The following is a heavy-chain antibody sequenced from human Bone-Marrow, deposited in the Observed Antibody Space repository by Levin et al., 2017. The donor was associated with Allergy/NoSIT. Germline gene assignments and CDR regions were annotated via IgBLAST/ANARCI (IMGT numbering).Heavy chain of an antibody. D-gene: IGHD3-9*01. CDR2: VISLANGGTA. CDR3: ATDLRYPFTFDI. Sequence: KAGGSLRLSCKASGFTFSNAWMSWVRQAPGKGLEWIGRVISLANGGTADYAAPVEGRFTISRDDSQNTVFLQMNSLKTEDTAVYYCATDLRYPFTFDIWGQGTLVTVSS. V-gene: IGHV3-15*01. J-gene: IGHJ3*02. CDR1: GFTFSNAW.